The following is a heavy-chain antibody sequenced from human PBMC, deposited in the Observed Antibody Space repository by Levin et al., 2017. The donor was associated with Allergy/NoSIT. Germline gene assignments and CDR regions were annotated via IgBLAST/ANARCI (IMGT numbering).Heavy chain of an antibody. D-gene: IGHD3-10*01. J-gene: IGHJ4*02. CDR3: AKFEGAYYGSGSYYPFDY. CDR1: GFTFSSYA. Sequence: GESLKISCAASGFTFSSYAMSWVRQAPGKGLEWVSAISGSGGSTYYADSVKGRFTISRDNSKNTLYLQMNSLRAEDTAVYYCAKFEGAYYGSGSYYPFDYWGQGTLVTVSS. V-gene: IGHV3-23*01. CDR2: ISGSGGST.